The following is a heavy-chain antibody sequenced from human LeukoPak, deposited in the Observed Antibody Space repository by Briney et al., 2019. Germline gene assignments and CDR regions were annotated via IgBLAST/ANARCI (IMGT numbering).Heavy chain of an antibody. CDR3: ARSAYCTSTSCLHGRGAFDI. V-gene: IGHV3-48*04. J-gene: IGHJ3*02. CDR2: ITSSSSTI. D-gene: IGHD2-2*01. Sequence: PGGALRLSCAASVITFSTYSMNWVRQAPGKGLEWGSYITSSSSTIYYADSVKGRFTISRDNAKNSMYLQMNSLRVEDTAVYYCARSAYCTSTSCLHGRGAFDIWGQGTMVTVSS. CDR1: VITFSTYS.